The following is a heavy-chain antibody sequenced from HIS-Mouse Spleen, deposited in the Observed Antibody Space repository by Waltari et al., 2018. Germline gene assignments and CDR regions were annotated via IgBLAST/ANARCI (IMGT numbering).Heavy chain of an antibody. CDR2: INHSGST. CDR1: GRSVGGYY. CDR3: ARGLAARFDY. V-gene: IGHV4-34*01. Sequence: QVQLQQWGAGLLKPSETLALTCAVDGRSVGGYYLIWILPPPGKGLEWIGEINHSGSTNYNPSLKSRVTISVDTSKNQFSLKLSSVTAADTAVYYCARGLAARFDYWGQGTLVTVSS. J-gene: IGHJ4*02. D-gene: IGHD6-6*01.